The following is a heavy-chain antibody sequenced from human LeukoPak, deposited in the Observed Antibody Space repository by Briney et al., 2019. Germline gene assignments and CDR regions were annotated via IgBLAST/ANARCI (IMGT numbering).Heavy chain of an antibody. CDR1: GYTFTGYY. V-gene: IGHV1-2*02. J-gene: IGHJ3*02. CDR3: ARDIGDILTHDFRSGAFDI. Sequence: ASVKVSCKASGYTFTGYYMHWVRQAPGQGLEWMGWINPNSGGTNYAQKFQGRVTMTRDTSISTAYMELSRLRSDDTAVYYCARDIGDILTHDFRSGAFDIWGQGTMVTVSS. CDR2: INPNSGGT. D-gene: IGHD3-9*01.